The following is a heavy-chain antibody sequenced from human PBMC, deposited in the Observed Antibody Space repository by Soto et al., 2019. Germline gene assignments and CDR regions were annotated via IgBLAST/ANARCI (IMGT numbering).Heavy chain of an antibody. CDR3: ARQDYDILTGYIPFDY. J-gene: IGHJ4*02. CDR1: GGSISSSSYY. D-gene: IGHD3-9*01. CDR2: IYYSGST. V-gene: IGHV4-39*01. Sequence: ETLSLTCTVSGGSISSSSYYWGWIRQPPGKGLEWIGSIYYSGSTYYNPSLKSRVTISVDTSKNQFSLKLSSVTAADTAVYYCARQDYDILTGYIPFDYWGQGTLVTVSS.